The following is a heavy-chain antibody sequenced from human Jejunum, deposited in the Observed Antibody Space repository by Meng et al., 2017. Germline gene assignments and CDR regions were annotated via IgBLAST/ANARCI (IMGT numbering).Heavy chain of an antibody. Sequence: ASVKVSCKASAYTFTGYYMHWLRQAPGQGLEWMGRLNPSHGDTNYAQKFQDRITLSWDTSANTAYMELNRLTSDDSAVYFCAGAGGDGYDQNWFAPWGQGTLVTVSS. CDR2: LNPSHGDT. J-gene: IGHJ5*01. D-gene: IGHD2-21*02. CDR1: AYTFTGYY. CDR3: AGAGGDGYDQNWFAP. V-gene: IGHV1-2*06.